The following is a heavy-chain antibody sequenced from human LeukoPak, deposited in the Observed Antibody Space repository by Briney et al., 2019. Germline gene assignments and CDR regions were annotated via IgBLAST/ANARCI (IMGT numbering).Heavy chain of an antibody. V-gene: IGHV1-69*13. D-gene: IGHD6-19*01. CDR1: GGTFSSYA. J-gene: IGHJ4*02. CDR2: IIPIFGTA. Sequence: SVKVSCKATGGTFSSYAISWVRQAPGQGLEWMGGIIPIFGTANYAQKFQGRVTITADESTSTACMELSSLRSEDTAVYYCARAYSSGWNFHYFDYWGQGTLVTVSS. CDR3: ARAYSSGWNFHYFDY.